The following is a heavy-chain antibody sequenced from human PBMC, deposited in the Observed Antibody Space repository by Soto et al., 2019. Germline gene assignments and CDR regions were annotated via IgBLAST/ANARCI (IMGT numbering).Heavy chain of an antibody. J-gene: IGHJ4*02. D-gene: IGHD2-8*02. CDR1: GFTFSNYA. Sequence: PGGSLRLSCAVSGFTFSNYAMTWVRQAPGKGLEWVSVMSGNGGRILYADSVKGRFTISRDNSKNTLYLQMNSLRLEDTAVYYCVKDPVSGGTGGARFDYWGQGPLVTVSS. CDR3: VKDPVSGGTGGARFDY. V-gene: IGHV3-23*01. CDR2: MSGNGGRI.